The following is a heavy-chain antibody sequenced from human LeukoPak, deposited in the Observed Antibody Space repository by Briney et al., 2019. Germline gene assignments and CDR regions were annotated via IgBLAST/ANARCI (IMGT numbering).Heavy chain of an antibody. CDR3: ARSGVAGGKFWFDP. CDR1: GYTFTNHA. V-gene: IGHV1-2*04. D-gene: IGHD4-23*01. J-gene: IGHJ5*02. Sequence: ASVKVSCKASGYTFTNHAMHWVRQAPGQGLEWMGWINPNSGGTNYAQKFQGWVTMTRDTSISTAYMELSRLRSDDTAVYYCARSGVAGGKFWFDPWGQGTLVTVSS. CDR2: INPNSGGT.